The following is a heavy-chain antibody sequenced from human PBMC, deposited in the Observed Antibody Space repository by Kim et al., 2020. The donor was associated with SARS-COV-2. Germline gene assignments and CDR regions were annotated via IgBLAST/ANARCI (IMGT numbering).Heavy chain of an antibody. J-gene: IGHJ4*02. V-gene: IGHV3-11*06. D-gene: IGHD3-16*02. Sequence: SVKGRFTIPRDNAKNSLYLQMNSLRAEDTAVYYCAREMITFGGVIATFDYWGQGTLVTVSS. CDR3: AREMITFGGVIATFDY.